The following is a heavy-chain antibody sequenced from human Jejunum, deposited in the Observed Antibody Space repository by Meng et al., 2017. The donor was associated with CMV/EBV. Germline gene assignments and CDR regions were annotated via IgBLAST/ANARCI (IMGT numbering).Heavy chain of an antibody. D-gene: IGHD5-18*01. Sequence: LYCAASGLTFSSYSMNWVRQAPGKGLEWVSSITSSSGTIYYAASVKGRFTIFRDNAKNSLHLQMNSLRADDTAVYYCARDLQLSTWGQGTLVTVSS. CDR3: ARDLQLST. V-gene: IGHV3-48*04. CDR2: ITSSSGTI. CDR1: GLTFSSYS. J-gene: IGHJ5*02.